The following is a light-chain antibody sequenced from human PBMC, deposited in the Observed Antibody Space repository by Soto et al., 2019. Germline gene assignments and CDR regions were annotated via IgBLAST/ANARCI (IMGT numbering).Light chain of an antibody. Sequence: TQMTQSPSSLSASVGDRVTITCRASQSIRSYLGWYQQKPGKAPKLLIYAASSLQSGVPSRFSGSGSGTDFTLTISSLQPEDFATYYCLQDYNYPRTFGQGTKWIS. CDR1: QSIRSY. CDR2: AAS. V-gene: IGKV1-6*01. CDR3: LQDYNYPRT. J-gene: IGKJ1*01.